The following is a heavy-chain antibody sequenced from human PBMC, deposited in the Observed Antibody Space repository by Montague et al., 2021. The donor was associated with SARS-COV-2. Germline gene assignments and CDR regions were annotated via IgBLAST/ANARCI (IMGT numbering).Heavy chain of an antibody. J-gene: IGHJ6*02. CDR1: GGSISSSSYY. Sequence: SETLSFTCTVSGGSISSSSYYWGWIRQPPGKGLEWIGSTYYSGSTYYNPSLKSRVTISVDTSKNQFSLKLSSVTAADTAVYYCARVGRQQLVRLSGMDVWGQGTTVTVSS. D-gene: IGHD6-13*01. V-gene: IGHV4-39*07. CDR3: ARVGRQQLVRLSGMDV. CDR2: TYYSGST.